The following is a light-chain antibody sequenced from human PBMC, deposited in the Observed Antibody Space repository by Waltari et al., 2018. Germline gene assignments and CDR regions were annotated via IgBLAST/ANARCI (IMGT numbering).Light chain of an antibody. J-gene: IGLJ2*01. V-gene: IGLV2-11*01. CDR1: SSDVGGYNY. CDR2: DVT. Sequence: QSALTQPRSVSGSPGQSVTISCTGTSSDVGGYNYFSWYQHHPGKAPKLMIFDVTKRPSGVPDRFSGSKSGNTASLTVSGLQAEDEADYYCCSYAGSYHVLFGGGTKLTVL. CDR3: CSYAGSYHVL.